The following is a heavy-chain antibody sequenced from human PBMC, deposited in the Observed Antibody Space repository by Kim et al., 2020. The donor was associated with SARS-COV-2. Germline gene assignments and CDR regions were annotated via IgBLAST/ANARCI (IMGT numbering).Heavy chain of an antibody. Sequence: GGSLRLSCAASGFTFSSYWMSWVRQAPGKGLEWVANIKQDGSEKYYVDSVKGRFTISRDNAKNSLYLQMNSLRAEDTAVYYCARDSAGRVGLELLWQGVVDYWGQGTLVTVSS. CDR3: ARDSAGRVGLELLWQGVVDY. CDR1: GFTFSSYW. J-gene: IGHJ4*02. CDR2: IKQDGSEK. V-gene: IGHV3-7*01. D-gene: IGHD2-2*01.